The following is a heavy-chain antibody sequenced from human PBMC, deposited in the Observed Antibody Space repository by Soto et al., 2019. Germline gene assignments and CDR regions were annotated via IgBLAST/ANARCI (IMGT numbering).Heavy chain of an antibody. V-gene: IGHV4-59*01. CDR3: ARAEGEMVRGKNWFDP. D-gene: IGHD3-10*01. CDR2: IYYSGST. J-gene: IGHJ5*02. CDR1: GGSISSYY. Sequence: SETLSLTCTVSGGSISSYYWSWIRQPPGKGLEWIGYIYYSGSTNYNPSLKSRVTISVATSKNQFSLKLSAVTAADTAVYYCARAEGEMVRGKNWFDPWGQGTLVTVSS.